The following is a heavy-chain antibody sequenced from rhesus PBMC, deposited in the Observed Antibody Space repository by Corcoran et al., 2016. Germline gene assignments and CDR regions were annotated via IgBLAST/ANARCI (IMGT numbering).Heavy chain of an antibody. D-gene: IGHD3-34*01. CDR1: GGSMSESSF. V-gene: IGHV4S9*01. CDR3: ASPFERGRFEV. CDR2: IYANSVT. J-gene: IGHJ5-1*01. Sequence: QVRLQESGPGLVKSSETLSLTCAVSGGSMSESSFWNWIRQPPGKGKEWIGNIYANSVTSYNPSLKSRVTISKDTSNNQFFLKLTSVTAADTAVYFCASPFERGRFEVWGAGILVSVSS.